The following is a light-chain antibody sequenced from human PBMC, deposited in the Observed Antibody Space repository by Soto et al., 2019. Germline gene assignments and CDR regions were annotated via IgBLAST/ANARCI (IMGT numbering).Light chain of an antibody. CDR3: QQRSSWPLT. Sequence: EIVLTQSPATLSLSPGERATLSCRASQTVSSFLAWYQQKPGQAPRLLIYGASSRATVIPARFGGSGSGTVLMLTLSRLEPDDFAVYYCQQRSSWPLTFGGWTKVEIK. V-gene: IGKV3-11*01. CDR2: GAS. CDR1: QTVSSF. J-gene: IGKJ4*01.